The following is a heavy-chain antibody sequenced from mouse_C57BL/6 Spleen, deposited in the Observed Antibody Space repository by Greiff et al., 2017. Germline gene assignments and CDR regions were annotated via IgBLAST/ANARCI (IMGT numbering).Heavy chain of an antibody. CDR1: GYTFTSYW. V-gene: IGHV1-72*01. J-gene: IGHJ3*01. CDR2: IDPNSGGT. Sequence: QVQLQQPGAELVKPGASVKLSCKASGYTFTSYWMHWVKQRPGRGLEWIGGIDPNSGGTKYNEKFKSKATLTVDKSSSTAYMQLSSLTSEDSAVYYCERGDPCKGWFAYWGQGTLVTVSA. CDR3: ERGDPCKGWFAY. D-gene: IGHD1-3*01.